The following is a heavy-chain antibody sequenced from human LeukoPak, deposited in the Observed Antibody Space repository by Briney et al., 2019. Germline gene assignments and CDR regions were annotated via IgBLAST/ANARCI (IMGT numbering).Heavy chain of an antibody. Sequence: SGTLSLTCAVSGGSISSSNWWSWVRQPPGKGLEWIGEIYHSGSTNYNPSLKSRVTISLDKSKNQFSLKLSSVTAADTAVYYCARGKMTIFGVVIPDFDYWGQGTLVTVSS. CDR2: IYHSGST. CDR3: ARGKMTIFGVVIPDFDY. V-gene: IGHV4-4*02. D-gene: IGHD3-3*01. J-gene: IGHJ4*02. CDR1: GGSISSSNW.